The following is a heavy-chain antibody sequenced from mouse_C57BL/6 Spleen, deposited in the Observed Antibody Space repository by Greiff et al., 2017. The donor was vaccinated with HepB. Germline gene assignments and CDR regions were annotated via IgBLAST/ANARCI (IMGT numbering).Heavy chain of an antibody. CDR1: GFSLTSYG. CDR2: IWSGGST. D-gene: IGHD2-4*01. J-gene: IGHJ3*01. V-gene: IGHV2-2*01. CDR3: ARKGDYDGTPFAY. Sequence: QVQLQQSGPGLVQPSQSLSITCTVSGFSLTSYGVHWVRQSPGKGLEWLGVIWSGGSTDYNAAFISRLSISKDNSKSQVFFKMNSLQADDTAIYYCARKGDYDGTPFAYWGQGTLVTVSA.